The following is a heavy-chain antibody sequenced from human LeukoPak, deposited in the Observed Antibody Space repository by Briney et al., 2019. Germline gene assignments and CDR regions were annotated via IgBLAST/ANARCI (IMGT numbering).Heavy chain of an antibody. CDR2: ISSNGGST. Sequence: GGSLRLSCAASGFTFSSYAMHWVRQAPGKGLEYVSVISSNGGSTYYANSVKGRFTISRDNSKNTLYLQMNSLRAEDTAVYYCARDLNDLLQNYRSTWYPADYWGQGTLVTVSS. CDR1: GFTFSSYA. V-gene: IGHV3-64*01. CDR3: ARDLNDLLQNYRSTWYPADY. D-gene: IGHD6-13*01. J-gene: IGHJ4*02.